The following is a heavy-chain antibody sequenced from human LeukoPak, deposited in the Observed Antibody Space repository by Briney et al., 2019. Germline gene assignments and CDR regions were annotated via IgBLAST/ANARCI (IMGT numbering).Heavy chain of an antibody. CDR2: ISYDGSNK. CDR3: ASNGDYVGY. CDR1: GFTFSSYA. J-gene: IGHJ4*02. D-gene: IGHD4-17*01. V-gene: IGHV3-30-3*01. Sequence: PGGSLRLSCAASGFTFSSYAMHWVRQAPGKGLEWVAVISYDGSNKYYADSVKGRFTISRDNSKNTLYLQMNSLRAEDTAVYYCASNGDYVGYWGQGTLVTVSS.